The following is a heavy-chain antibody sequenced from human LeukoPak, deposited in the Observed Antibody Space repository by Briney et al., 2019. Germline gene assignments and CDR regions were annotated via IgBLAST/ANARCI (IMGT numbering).Heavy chain of an antibody. J-gene: IGHJ6*02. CDR3: ALLYCSGGSCYSGRFYHGMDF. CDR1: GYAFIDYA. CDR2: IIPILGIA. D-gene: IGHD2-15*01. V-gene: IGHV1-69*04. Sequence: VASVKVSCKASGYAFIDYAINWVRQAPGRGLEWMGRIIPILGIANYAQKFQGRVTITADKSTSTAYMELSSLRSEDTAVYYCALLYCSGGSCYSGRFYHGMDFWGQGTTVTVSS.